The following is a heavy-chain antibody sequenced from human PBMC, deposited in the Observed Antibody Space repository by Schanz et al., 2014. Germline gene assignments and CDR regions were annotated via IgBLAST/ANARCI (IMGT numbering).Heavy chain of an antibody. D-gene: IGHD5-12*01. CDR1: GGTFSTYP. CDR3: ARGGGPEDVFDI. Sequence: QVQLVQSGAEVKKPGSSMKVSCKASGGTFSTYPINWLRQAPGQGLEWMGRIIPIHGIVNYAQRFQDRVRITADKSTSTAYMELSSLRSDDTAVYYWARGGGPEDVFDIWGQGTMLTVSS. V-gene: IGHV1-69*04. CDR2: IIPIHGIV. J-gene: IGHJ3*02.